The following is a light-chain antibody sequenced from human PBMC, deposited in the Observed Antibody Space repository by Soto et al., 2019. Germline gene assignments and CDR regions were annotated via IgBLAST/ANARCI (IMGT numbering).Light chain of an antibody. CDR2: DVS. Sequence: QSALTQPASVSGSPGQSITVSCIGTSSDVGGYNYVSWYQQHPGKAPKLMIHDVSNRPSGVSNRFSGSKSCNTASLTISGIQAEDEAYYYCSSYASSNTQVFGGGTKVTVL. CDR1: SSDVGGYNY. V-gene: IGLV2-14*01. J-gene: IGLJ2*01. CDR3: SSYASSNTQV.